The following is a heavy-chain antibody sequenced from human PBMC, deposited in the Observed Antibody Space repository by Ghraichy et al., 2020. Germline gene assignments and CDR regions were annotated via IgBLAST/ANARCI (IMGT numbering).Heavy chain of an antibody. CDR2: IKKDGSDK. Sequence: GGSLRLSCAASGFTFSTYWMNWVRQAPGKGLEWVANIKKDGSDKYYVDSVKGRFTISRDNARNSVYLQMNGVRAEDTAVYYCAGGSGWLIDYWGQGTLVTVSS. CDR3: AGGSGWLIDY. CDR1: GFTFSTYW. D-gene: IGHD6-19*01. V-gene: IGHV3-7*03. J-gene: IGHJ4*02.